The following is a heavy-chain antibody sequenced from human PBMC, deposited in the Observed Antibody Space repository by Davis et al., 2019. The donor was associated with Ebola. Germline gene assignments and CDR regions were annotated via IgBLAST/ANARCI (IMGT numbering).Heavy chain of an antibody. J-gene: IGHJ4*02. CDR1: GFTFSSYW. D-gene: IGHD3-3*01. CDR2: ISGSGGST. Sequence: GESLKISCAASGFTFSSYWMSWVRQAPGKGLEWVSAISGSGGSTYYAASVKGRFTISRDNPKNSLYLQMNSLRAEDTAVYYCARVDALRFLEWLLSAFDYWGQGTLVTVSS. V-gene: IGHV3-23*01. CDR3: ARVDALRFLEWLLSAFDY.